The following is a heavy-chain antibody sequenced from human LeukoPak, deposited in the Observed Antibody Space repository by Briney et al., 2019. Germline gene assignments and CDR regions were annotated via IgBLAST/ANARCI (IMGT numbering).Heavy chain of an antibody. D-gene: IGHD2-15*01. CDR2: IYTSGST. J-gene: IGHJ3*02. V-gene: IGHV4-4*07. Sequence: PSETLSLTCTVSGGSISNYYWSWIRQPAGKGLEWIGRIYTSGSTIYNPSLKSRVTMSVDTSKNQFSLKLSSVTAADTAVYYCARHSSRRCSGGSCYPSLAFDIWGQGTMVTVSS. CDR3: ARHSSRRCSGGSCYPSLAFDI. CDR1: GGSISNYY.